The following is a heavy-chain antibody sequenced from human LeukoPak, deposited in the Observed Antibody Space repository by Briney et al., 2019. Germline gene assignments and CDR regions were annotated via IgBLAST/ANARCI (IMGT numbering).Heavy chain of an antibody. CDR2: IQQDGSAK. J-gene: IGHJ4*02. D-gene: IGHD3-22*01. Sequence: PGGSLRLSWAASGFTFSTSWMSWVRQAPGKGLEGVANIQQDGSAKYYVDSVKGRFTISRDNAKNSLYLQMNSLRAEDTAVYYCARFSLYDNSGYYSWLFDFWGQGTLVTVSS. CDR3: ARFSLYDNSGYYSWLFDF. V-gene: IGHV3-7*01. CDR1: GFTFSTSW.